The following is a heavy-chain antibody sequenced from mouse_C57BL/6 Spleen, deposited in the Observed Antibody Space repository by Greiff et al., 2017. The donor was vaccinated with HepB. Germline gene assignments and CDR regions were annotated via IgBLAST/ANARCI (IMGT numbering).Heavy chain of an antibody. J-gene: IGHJ4*01. CDR1: GYTFTSYW. D-gene: IGHD1-1*01. V-gene: IGHV1-52*01. CDR3: ARAYYYGSSWGYAMDY. CDR2: IDPSDSET. Sequence: QVQLQQPGAELVRPGSSVMLSCKASGYTFTSYWMHWVKQRPIQGLEWIGNIDPSDSETHYNQKFKDKATLTVDKSSSTAYMQLSSLTSEDSAVYYCARAYYYGSSWGYAMDYWGQGTSVTVSS.